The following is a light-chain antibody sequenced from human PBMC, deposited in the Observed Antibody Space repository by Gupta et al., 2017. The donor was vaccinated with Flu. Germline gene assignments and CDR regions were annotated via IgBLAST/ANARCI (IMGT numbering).Light chain of an antibody. Sequence: EIATLSCRASQSVTRNYLVWYQQMPGQAPRLLIYDASRRATGIPDRFSGSGSGTDFTLTISRLEPEDFAVYYCQQYGNSPFTFGQGTKLEIK. CDR3: QQYGNSPFT. J-gene: IGKJ2*01. CDR1: QSVTRNY. CDR2: DAS. V-gene: IGKV3-20*01.